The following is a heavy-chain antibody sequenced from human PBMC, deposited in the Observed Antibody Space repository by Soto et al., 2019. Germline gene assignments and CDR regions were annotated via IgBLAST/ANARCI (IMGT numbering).Heavy chain of an antibody. CDR1: GFTFSSYS. Sequence: GGSLRLSCAASGFTFSSYSMNWVRQAPGKGLEWVSSISSSSSYIYYADSVKGRFTISRDNAKNSLYLQMNSLRAEDTAVYYCALSNPGFYYYYGMDVWGQGTTVTVSS. J-gene: IGHJ6*02. V-gene: IGHV3-21*01. CDR3: ALSNPGFYYYYGMDV. CDR2: ISSSSSYI.